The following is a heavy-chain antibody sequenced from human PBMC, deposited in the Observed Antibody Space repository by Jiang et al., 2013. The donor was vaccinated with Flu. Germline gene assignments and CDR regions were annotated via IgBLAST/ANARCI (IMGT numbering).Heavy chain of an antibody. CDR3: AYTSGIPLERDYYFYGMDV. CDR1: GFSLSSTAVG. D-gene: IGHD1-1*01. J-gene: IGHJ6*02. Sequence: KPTQTLTLTCTFSGFSLSSTAVGVGWIRQPPGKALEWLALIYWDDDKRYSPSLKTRLTITKDTSKNQVVLTMTNMDPVDTATYYCAYTSGIPLERDYYFYGMDVWAKGPRSPSP. V-gene: IGHV2-5*02. CDR2: IYWDDDK.